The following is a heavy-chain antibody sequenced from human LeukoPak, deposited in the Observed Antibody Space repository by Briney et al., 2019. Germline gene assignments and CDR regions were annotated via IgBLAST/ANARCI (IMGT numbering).Heavy chain of an antibody. J-gene: IGHJ3*02. D-gene: IGHD3-22*01. CDR2: ISSSGSTI. Sequence: GGSLRLSCAASGFTFSSYSMNWVRQAPGKGLEWVSYISSSGSTIYYADSVKGRFTISRDNSKNTLYLQMNSLRAEDTAVYYCAKPDYYDSSGYYPGAFDIWGQGTMVTVSS. CDR1: GFTFSSYS. CDR3: AKPDYYDSSGYYPGAFDI. V-gene: IGHV3-48*01.